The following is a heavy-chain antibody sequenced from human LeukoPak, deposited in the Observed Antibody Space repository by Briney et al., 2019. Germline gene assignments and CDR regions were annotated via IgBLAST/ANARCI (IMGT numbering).Heavy chain of an antibody. CDR3: AREGRFGIVGASVPQGDAFDI. Sequence: ASVKVSCKASGYTFTSYDINWVGQATGQGLEWMGWMNPNSGNTGYAQKFQGRVTMTRNTSISTAYMELSRLRSEDTAVYYCAREGRFGIVGASVPQGDAFDIWGQGTMVTVSS. V-gene: IGHV1-8*01. CDR1: GYTFTSYD. CDR2: MNPNSGNT. D-gene: IGHD1-26*01. J-gene: IGHJ3*02.